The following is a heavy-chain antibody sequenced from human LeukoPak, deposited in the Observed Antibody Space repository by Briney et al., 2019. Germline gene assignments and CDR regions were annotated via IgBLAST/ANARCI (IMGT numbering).Heavy chain of an antibody. Sequence: GGSLRLSCAASGFTFSSYAMSWVRHAPRKGRERVSAISGSGGSTYYADSVKGRFTISRDNSKNTLYLQMNSLRAEDTAVYYCAKVGGVIAAAGNFDYWGQGTLVTVSS. CDR2: ISGSGGST. D-gene: IGHD6-13*01. J-gene: IGHJ4*02. CDR3: AKVGGVIAAAGNFDY. CDR1: GFTFSSYA. V-gene: IGHV3-23*01.